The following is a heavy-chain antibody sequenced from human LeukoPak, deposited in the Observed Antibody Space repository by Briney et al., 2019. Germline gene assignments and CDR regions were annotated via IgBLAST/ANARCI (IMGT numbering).Heavy chain of an antibody. V-gene: IGHV3-30*18. CDR2: MSYDGSSK. CDR1: GFTFSSYG. CDR3: AKDYIAFDY. D-gene: IGHD2-2*02. J-gene: IGHJ4*02. Sequence: GGSLRLSCAASGFTFSSYGMHWVRQAPGKGLEWVAVMSYDGSSKYYADFVKGRFTISRDNSMNTLYLQMNSLRAEDTAVYYCAKDYIAFDYWGQGTLVTVFS.